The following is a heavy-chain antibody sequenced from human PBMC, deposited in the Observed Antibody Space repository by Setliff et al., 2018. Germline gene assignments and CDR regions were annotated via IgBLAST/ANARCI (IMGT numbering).Heavy chain of an antibody. Sequence: GGSLRLSCGASGFTYKNDWVSWVRQAPGKGLEWLASINPDGSEKYYVDSVKGRFTISRDNARNSLSLQMNSLRTEDTAVYYCFGAGTCSYWGQGTLVTVS. D-gene: IGHD3-10*01. CDR3: FGAGTCSY. J-gene: IGHJ4*02. CDR1: GFTYKNDW. CDR2: INPDGSEK. V-gene: IGHV3-7*01.